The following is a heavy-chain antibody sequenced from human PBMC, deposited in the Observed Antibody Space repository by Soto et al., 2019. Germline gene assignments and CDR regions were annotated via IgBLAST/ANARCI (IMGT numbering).Heavy chain of an antibody. D-gene: IGHD3-16*02. Sequence: QVQLVQSGAEVKKPGASVKVSCKASGYTFTSYGISWVRQAPGQGLEWMGWISAYNGNTNYAQKLQGRVTMTTDTSTSTAYMELRSLRSDDTAVYYCAMAKGTDMITFGGVIEVYNWFDPWGQGTLGTVSS. J-gene: IGHJ5*02. CDR1: GYTFTSYG. CDR3: AMAKGTDMITFGGVIEVYNWFDP. V-gene: IGHV1-18*04. CDR2: ISAYNGNT.